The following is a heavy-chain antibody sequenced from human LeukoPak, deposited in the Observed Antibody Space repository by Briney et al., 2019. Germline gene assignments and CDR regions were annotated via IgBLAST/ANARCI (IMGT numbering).Heavy chain of an antibody. CDR1: GGSISSAGHY. D-gene: IGHD5-12*01. CDR2: MHYSGST. V-gene: IGHV4-39*07. CDR3: ARATVGTVEFDY. Sequence: PSETLSLTCTVSGGSISSAGHYWGWLRQPPGKGLEWIGSMHYSGSTYYNSSLKSRVTISVDTSKNQFSLKLNSMTAADSAVYYCARATVGTVEFDYWGQGTLVTVSS. J-gene: IGHJ4*02.